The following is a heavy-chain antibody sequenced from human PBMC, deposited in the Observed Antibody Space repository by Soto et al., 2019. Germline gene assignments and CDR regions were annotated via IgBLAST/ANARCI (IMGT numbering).Heavy chain of an antibody. J-gene: IGHJ6*02. D-gene: IGHD6-13*01. Sequence: QVQLQQWGAGLLKPSETLSLTCAVYGGSFSGYYWSWIRQPPGKGLEWIGEINHSGSTNYNPSLKSRVTISVDTSKNQFSLKLSSVTAADTAVYYCATEGDSSSWYGYYYYYGMDVWGQGTTVTVSS. V-gene: IGHV4-34*01. CDR1: GGSFSGYY. CDR2: INHSGST. CDR3: ATEGDSSSWYGYYYYYGMDV.